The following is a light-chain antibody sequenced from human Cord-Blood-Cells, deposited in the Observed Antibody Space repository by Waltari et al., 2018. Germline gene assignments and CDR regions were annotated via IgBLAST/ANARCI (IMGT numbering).Light chain of an antibody. V-gene: IGKV1-5*01. J-gene: IGKJ1*01. CDR1: QSISSW. CDR2: DAS. CDR3: QQYNSYSPWT. Sequence: DIQMTELPSPLPTSVADSVHSTCRASQSISSWLAWYQQKPGKAPKLLIYDASSLESGVPSRFSGSGSGTEFTLTISSLQPDDFATYYCQQYNSYSPWTFGQGTKVEIK.